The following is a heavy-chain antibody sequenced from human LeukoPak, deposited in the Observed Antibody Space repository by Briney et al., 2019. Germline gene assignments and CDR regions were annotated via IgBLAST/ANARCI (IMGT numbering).Heavy chain of an antibody. D-gene: IGHD3-10*01. Sequence: GASVKVSCKAPGYSFTGYYMHWVRQAPGQGLEWMGWINPNSGGTKYAQKFKGRVTMTRDTSISTAYMELSSLRSEDTAVYYCARGRDYYGYNYYFDYWGQGTLVTVSS. CDR1: GYSFTGYY. CDR2: INPNSGGT. V-gene: IGHV1-2*02. J-gene: IGHJ4*02. CDR3: ARGRDYYGYNYYFDY.